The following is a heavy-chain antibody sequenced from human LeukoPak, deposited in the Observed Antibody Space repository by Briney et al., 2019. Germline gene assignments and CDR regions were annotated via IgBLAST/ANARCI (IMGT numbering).Heavy chain of an antibody. CDR2: ISGSGGST. V-gene: IGHV3-23*01. J-gene: IGHJ4*02. Sequence: WCSRRLSGTASGWTFSSYAMSGVRQAPGKGLEWVSAISGSGGSTYYADSVKGRFTISRDNSKNTLYLQMNSLRAEDTAVYYCARRRDGYNYPFDYWGQGTLVTVSS. D-gene: IGHD5-24*01. CDR3: ARRRDGYNYPFDY. CDR1: GWTFSSYA.